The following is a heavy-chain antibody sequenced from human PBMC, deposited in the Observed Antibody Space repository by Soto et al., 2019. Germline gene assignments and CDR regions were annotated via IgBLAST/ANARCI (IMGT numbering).Heavy chain of an antibody. J-gene: IGHJ4*02. CDR2: IRSKAYGGTT. CDR1: GFTFGDYA. D-gene: IGHD3-9*01. V-gene: IGHV3-49*03. CDR3: TRELTYYDILTGPYYFDY. Sequence: PGGSLRLSCTASGFTFGDYAMSWFRQAPGKGLEWVGFIRSKAYGGTTEYAASVKGRFTISRDDSKSIAYLQMNNLKTEDTAVYYCTRELTYYDILTGPYYFDYWGQGTLVTVSS.